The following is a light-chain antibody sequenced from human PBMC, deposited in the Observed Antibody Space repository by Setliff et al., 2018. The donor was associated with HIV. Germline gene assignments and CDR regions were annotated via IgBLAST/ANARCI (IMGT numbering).Light chain of an antibody. V-gene: IGLV2-14*03. CDR3: MSYTTTSTPYV. CDR2: GVT. J-gene: IGLJ1*01. CDR1: TRDVGGHNF. Sequence: QSVLTQPASVSGSPGQSITISCTGTTRDVGGHNFVSWYQQHPGKVPKLMIYGVTIRPSGVSNRFSESKSGNTASLTIPGLQAEDEADYYCMSYTTTSTPYVFGTGTKVTVL.